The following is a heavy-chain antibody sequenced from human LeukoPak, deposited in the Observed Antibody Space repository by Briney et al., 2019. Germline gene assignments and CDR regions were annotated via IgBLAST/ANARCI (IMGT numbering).Heavy chain of an antibody. Sequence: GRSLRLSCAASGFTFDDYAMHWVRHAPGKGLEWVSGISWNSGSIGYADSVKGRFTISRDNAKNSLYLQMNSLRAEDTALYYCAKVAVTTSWYYGMDVWGQGTTVTVSS. D-gene: IGHD4-17*01. CDR3: AKVAVTTSWYYGMDV. CDR1: GFTFDDYA. J-gene: IGHJ6*02. CDR2: ISWNSGSI. V-gene: IGHV3-9*01.